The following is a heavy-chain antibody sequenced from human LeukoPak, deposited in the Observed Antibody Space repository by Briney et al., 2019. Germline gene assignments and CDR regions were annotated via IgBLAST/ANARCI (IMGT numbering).Heavy chain of an antibody. CDR1: GFTFSSYS. Sequence: PGGSLRLSCAASGFTFSSYSMNWVRQAPGKGLEWVSSISSSSSYIYYADSVKGRFTISRDNAKNSLYLQMNSLRAEDTAVYYCAKEVPGGAGTLTRWFGSYGSLPDYWGQGTLVTVSS. D-gene: IGHD5-18*01. CDR2: ISSSSSYI. J-gene: IGHJ4*02. CDR3: AKEVPGGAGTLTRWFGSYGSLPDY. V-gene: IGHV3-21*01.